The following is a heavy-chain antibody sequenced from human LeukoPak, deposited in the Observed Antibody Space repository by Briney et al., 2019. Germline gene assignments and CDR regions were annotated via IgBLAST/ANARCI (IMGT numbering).Heavy chain of an antibody. CDR1: GFTFSSYA. CDR3: ARRPSLDV. V-gene: IGHV3-23*01. Sequence: GGSLRLSCAASGFTFSSYAMSWVRQAPGKGLEWVSSISGSGGRTYYADSVKGRFTISRDNAKNSLYLQMNSLRAEDTAVYYCARRPSLDVWGKGTTVTVSS. CDR2: ISGSGGRT. J-gene: IGHJ6*04.